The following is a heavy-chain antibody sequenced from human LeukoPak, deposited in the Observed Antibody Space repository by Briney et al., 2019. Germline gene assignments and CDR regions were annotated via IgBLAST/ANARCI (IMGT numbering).Heavy chain of an antibody. V-gene: IGHV3-30*04. D-gene: IGHD6-13*01. CDR1: EFTFSSYA. CDR3: VRLTAAGRRTDFDY. CDR2: ISYDGSNR. Sequence: QAGGSLRLSCAASEFTFSSYAMHWVRQAPGKGLEWVAAISYDGSNRYYADSVKGRFTISRDNSKNTLYLQMNSLRTEDTAVYYCVRLTAAGRRTDFDYWGQGTLVTVSS. J-gene: IGHJ4*02.